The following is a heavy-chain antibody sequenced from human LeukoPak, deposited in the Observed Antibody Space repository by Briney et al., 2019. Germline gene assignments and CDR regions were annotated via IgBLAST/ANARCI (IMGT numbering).Heavy chain of an antibody. CDR1: GYTFTSYD. D-gene: IGHD2-15*01. V-gene: IGHV1-8*01. CDR2: MNPNSGNT. J-gene: IGHJ4*02. Sequence: ASVKVSCKASGYTFTSYDINWVRQATGQGLEWMGWMNPNSGNTGYAQKFQGRVTMTRNTSISKAYMELSSLRSEDTAVYYCARSIGYCSGGSCNLMNYWGQGTLVTVSS. CDR3: ARSIGYCSGGSCNLMNY.